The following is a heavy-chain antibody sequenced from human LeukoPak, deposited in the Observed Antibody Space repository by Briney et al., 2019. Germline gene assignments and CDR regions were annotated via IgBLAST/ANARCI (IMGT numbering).Heavy chain of an antibody. V-gene: IGHV3-7*01. Sequence: GGSLRLSCAASGFTFSSYSMNWVRQAPGRGLEWAANIKQDGSEKYYVDSVKGRFTISRDNAKNSLYLQMNSLRAEDTAVYYCARDVYNMGDYWGQGTLVTVSS. CDR2: IKQDGSEK. D-gene: IGHD1-1*01. CDR1: GFTFSSYS. J-gene: IGHJ4*02. CDR3: ARDVYNMGDY.